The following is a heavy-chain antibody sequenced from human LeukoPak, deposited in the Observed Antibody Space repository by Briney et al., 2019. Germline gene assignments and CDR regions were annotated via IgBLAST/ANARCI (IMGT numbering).Heavy chain of an antibody. CDR3: ANGYCSSTSCSSLGVW. V-gene: IGHV3-23*01. J-gene: IGHJ4*02. D-gene: IGHD2-2*03. CDR1: GLTFSSYA. CDR2: ISGSGGST. Sequence: GGSLRLSCAASGLTFSSYAMSWVRQAPGKGLEWVSAISGSGGSTYYADSVKGRFTISRDNSKNTLYLQMNSLRAEDTAVYYCANGYCSSTSCSSLGVWWGQGTLVTVSS.